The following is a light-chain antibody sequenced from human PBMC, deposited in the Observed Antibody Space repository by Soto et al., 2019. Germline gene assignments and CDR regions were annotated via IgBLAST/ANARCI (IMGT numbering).Light chain of an antibody. CDR3: SSYTSSSTYV. Sequence: QSVLTQPASVSGSPGQSITISCTGTSSDVGGYNYVSWYQQHPGKAPKLMIYDVSNRHSGVSNRFSGSKSGNTASLTISGLQAEDEADYYCSSYTSSSTYVFGTGTKLTVL. CDR1: SSDVGGYNY. V-gene: IGLV2-14*01. J-gene: IGLJ1*01. CDR2: DVS.